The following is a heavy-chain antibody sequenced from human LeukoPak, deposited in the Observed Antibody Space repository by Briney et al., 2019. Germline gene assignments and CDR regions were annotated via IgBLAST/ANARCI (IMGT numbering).Heavy chain of an antibody. CDR1: GGSISSGGYY. D-gene: IGHD3-10*01. Sequence: PSQTLSLTCTVSGGSISSGGYYWSWIRQPPGKGLEWIGYIYHSGSTYYNPSLKSRVTISVDRSKNQFSLKLSSVTAADTAVYYCARKSAGSGSDIDYWGQGTLVTVSS. V-gene: IGHV4-30-2*01. CDR2: IYHSGST. J-gene: IGHJ4*02. CDR3: ARKSAGSGSDIDY.